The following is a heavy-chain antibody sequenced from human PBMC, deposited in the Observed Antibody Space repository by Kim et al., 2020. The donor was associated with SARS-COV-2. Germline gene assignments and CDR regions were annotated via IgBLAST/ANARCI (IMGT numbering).Heavy chain of an antibody. Sequence: GGSLRLSCAASGFTFSSYGMHWVRQAPGKGLEWVAVISYDGSNKYYADSVKGRFTISRDNSKNTLYLQMNSLRAEDTAVYYCAKDLHVMVAATPFYYYYGMDDWGQGTTVTVSS. CDR3: AKDLHVMVAATPFYYYYGMDD. V-gene: IGHV3-30*18. CDR1: GFTFSSYG. CDR2: ISYDGSNK. D-gene: IGHD2-15*01. J-gene: IGHJ6*02.